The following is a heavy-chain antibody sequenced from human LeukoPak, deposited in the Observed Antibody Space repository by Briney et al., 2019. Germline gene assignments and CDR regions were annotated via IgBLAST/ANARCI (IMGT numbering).Heavy chain of an antibody. Sequence: SETLSLTCTVSGGSICDYYWSWIRQPPGKGLEWIAYINYSGNTDYNPSLKSRVTISVDTSKNHFSLKLNSVTAADTAVYYCARLNVLNNSVLHHFDRWGQGTLVTVSS. D-gene: IGHD1/OR15-1a*01. V-gene: IGHV4-59*08. CDR1: GGSICDYY. J-gene: IGHJ4*02. CDR2: INYSGNT. CDR3: ARLNVLNNSVLHHFDR.